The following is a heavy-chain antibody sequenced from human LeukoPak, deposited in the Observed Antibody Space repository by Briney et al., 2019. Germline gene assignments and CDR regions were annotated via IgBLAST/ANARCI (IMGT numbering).Heavy chain of an antibody. CDR3: ARGPLGPAANDY. CDR1: GYTFTSYD. CDR2: MNPNSGNT. J-gene: IGHJ4*02. D-gene: IGHD2-2*01. Sequence: GASVKVSCKASGYTFTSYDINWVRQATGQGLEWMGWMNPNSGNTGYAQKFQGRVTITRDTSISTAYMELSSLRSEDTAVYYCARGPLGPAANDYWGQGTLVTVSS. V-gene: IGHV1-8*03.